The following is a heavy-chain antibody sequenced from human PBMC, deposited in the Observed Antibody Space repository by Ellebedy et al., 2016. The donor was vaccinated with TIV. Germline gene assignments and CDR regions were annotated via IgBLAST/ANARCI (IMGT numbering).Heavy chain of an antibody. CDR2: ISHDGSNK. V-gene: IGHV3-30*09. CDR3: TRGSSSRGYFDS. D-gene: IGHD6-13*01. Sequence: GGSLRLXXAASGFTFSYYSMHWVRQAPDKGLEWVAVISHDGSNKYHAESVKGRFAISRDDSKNTLYLQMNTLRTEDTAVYFCTRGSSSRGYFDSWGQGTLVTVSS. CDR1: GFTFSYYS. J-gene: IGHJ4*02.